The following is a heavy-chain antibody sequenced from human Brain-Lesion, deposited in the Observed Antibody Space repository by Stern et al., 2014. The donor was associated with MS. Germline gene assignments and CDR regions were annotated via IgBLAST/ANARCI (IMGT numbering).Heavy chain of an antibody. CDR1: GGSISSSNW. J-gene: IGHJ4*02. D-gene: IGHD6-13*01. V-gene: IGHV4-4*02. CDR2: SDHSGST. CDR3: ARFPASRPHVFDS. Sequence: VHLVESGPGLVKPSGTLSLTCAVSGGSISSSNWWSWVRQSPGKGLEWIGESDHSGSTFYTPPLKSRLPVSVDKSKHRFPLTLGSVTAADPAVYFCARFPASRPHVFDSWGQGTLVTVSS.